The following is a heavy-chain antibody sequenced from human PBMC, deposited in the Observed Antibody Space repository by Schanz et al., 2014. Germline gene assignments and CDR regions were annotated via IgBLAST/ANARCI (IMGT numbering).Heavy chain of an antibody. CDR1: GFTFSSYG. J-gene: IGHJ6*02. CDR2: IWSDGSGK. Sequence: QVQLVESGGGVAQFGRSLRLSCVASGFTFSSYGMHWVRQAPGKGLEWVAGIWSDGSGKYYADSVKGRFTISRDSPKNTLYLQMNSLSADDTAVVYCAKGMGYCSGGTCCDYYYYGLDVWGQGTTVTVSS. V-gene: IGHV3-33*06. CDR3: AKGMGYCSGGTCCDYYYYGLDV. D-gene: IGHD2-15*01.